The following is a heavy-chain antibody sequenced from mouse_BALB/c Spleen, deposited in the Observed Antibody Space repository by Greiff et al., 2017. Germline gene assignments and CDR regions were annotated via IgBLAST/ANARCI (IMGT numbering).Heavy chain of an antibody. V-gene: IGHV14-1*02. CDR2: IDPENGNT. CDR3: AFPDGYYPY. CDR1: GFNIKDYY. D-gene: IGHD2-3*01. Sequence: EVHVKQSGAELVRPGALVKLSCKASGFNIKDYYMHWVKQRPEQGLEWIGWIDPENGNTIYDPKFQGKASITADTSSNTAYLQLSSLTSEDTAVYYCAFPDGYYPYWGQGTLVTVSA. J-gene: IGHJ3*01.